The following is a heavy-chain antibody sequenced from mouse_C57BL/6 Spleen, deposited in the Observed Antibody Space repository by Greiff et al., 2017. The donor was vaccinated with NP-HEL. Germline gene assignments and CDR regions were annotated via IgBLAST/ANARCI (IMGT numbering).Heavy chain of an antibody. V-gene: IGHV1-85*01. D-gene: IGHD6-1*01. CDR3: ARQPPFDD. Sequence: VQLQQSGPELVKPGASVKLSCKASGYTFTRYDINWVTQRPGQGLEWIGWIYPRDGSTKYNEKFTGKATLTVDTSSSTAYMELHSLTSEDSAVYFCARQPPFDDWGQGTTLTVSS. CDR1: GYTFTRYD. J-gene: IGHJ2*01. CDR2: IYPRDGST.